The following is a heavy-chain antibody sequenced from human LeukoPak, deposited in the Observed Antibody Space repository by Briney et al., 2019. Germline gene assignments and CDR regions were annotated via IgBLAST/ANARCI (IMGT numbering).Heavy chain of an antibody. CDR2: ITYSGST. V-gene: IGHV3-23*01. CDR3: AKPYGSRDPNFDH. D-gene: IGHD2-2*01. Sequence: GGSLRLSCVVSGFTFSNYAMSWVRQAPGKGLEWISSITYSGSTYYTDSVKGRFTISRDNSKDTLYLQMNTLRVEDTAVYYCAKPYGSRDPNFDHWGQGTLVTVFS. CDR1: GFTFSNYA. J-gene: IGHJ4*02.